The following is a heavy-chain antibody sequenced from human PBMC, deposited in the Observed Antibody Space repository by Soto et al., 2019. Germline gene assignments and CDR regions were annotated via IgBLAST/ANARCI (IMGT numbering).Heavy chain of an antibody. CDR3: ARVWRWVDY. Sequence: QLQLQESRPGLVKPSDTLSLTGTVSGGSNSRSSYYWGWISKPPGKGLECIGTIYYSGSTYSNPSLKSRVTISVDTSKNRFSLKLSSVTAADTAVYYCARVWRWVDYWGQGTLVTFSS. V-gene: IGHV4-39*01. D-gene: IGHD3-3*01. CDR2: IYYSGST. J-gene: IGHJ4*02. CDR1: GGSNSRSSYY.